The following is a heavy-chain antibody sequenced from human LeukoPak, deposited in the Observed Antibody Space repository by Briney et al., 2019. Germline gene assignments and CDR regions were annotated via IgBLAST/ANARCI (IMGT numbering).Heavy chain of an antibody. D-gene: IGHD6-13*01. CDR2: ISGSSSYI. V-gene: IGHV3-21*01. CDR1: GLTFSSDS. J-gene: IGHJ5*02. Sequence: GGSLRLFCAASGLTFSSDSVKWVRQTPGKGREGGSSISGSSSYIYYADSVKGRFTISRENNKNSLYLQMNSLRAEDTAVYYCARDFTLGSWYNWFDPWGQGTLVTVSS. CDR3: ARDFTLGSWYNWFDP.